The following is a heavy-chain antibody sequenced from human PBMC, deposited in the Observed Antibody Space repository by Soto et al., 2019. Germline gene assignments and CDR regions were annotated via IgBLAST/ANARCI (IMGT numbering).Heavy chain of an antibody. CDR2: INHSGIT. CDR1: GGSLSNYY. J-gene: IGHJ5*02. V-gene: IGHV4-34*01. D-gene: IGHD3-3*01. CDR3: ARKLRFLGGNWIDP. Sequence: QVQLQQWGAGLLKPSETLSLSCGVYGGSLSNYYWNWIRQPPGKGLEWIGEINHSGITSYNTALKSLVTISVDTSNNQCSLKMTYVNAADTAVYYCARKLRFLGGNWIDPCGQGTLVTVSS.